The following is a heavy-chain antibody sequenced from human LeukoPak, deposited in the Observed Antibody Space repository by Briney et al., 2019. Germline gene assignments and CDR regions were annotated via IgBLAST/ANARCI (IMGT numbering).Heavy chain of an antibody. V-gene: IGHV5-51*01. D-gene: IGHD2-2*01. CDR1: GYRFTSYW. Sequence: GASLQISCKGSGYRFTSYWIGWVRQMPGKGLEWMGIIYPGDSDTRYSPSFQGQVTISADKSISTAYLQWSSLKASDTAMYYCARHGAVVDPWSWFDPWGQGTLVTVSS. J-gene: IGHJ5*02. CDR2: IYPGDSDT. CDR3: ARHGAVVDPWSWFDP.